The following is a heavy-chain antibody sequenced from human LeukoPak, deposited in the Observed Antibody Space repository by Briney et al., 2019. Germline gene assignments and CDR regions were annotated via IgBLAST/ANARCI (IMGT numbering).Heavy chain of an antibody. D-gene: IGHD5-24*01. CDR3: ARDLDDYNGLPPFFQH. CDR1: GFTFNNYA. V-gene: IGHV3-23*01. CDR2: ISGGGSPT. Sequence: GGSLRLSCAASGFTFNNYAMSWVRQAPGKGLEWVSTISGGGSPTYSADSVKGRFTISRDNPNNMLYLQMNSLRADDTAVYYCARDLDDYNGLPPFFQHWGQGTLVTVSS. J-gene: IGHJ1*01.